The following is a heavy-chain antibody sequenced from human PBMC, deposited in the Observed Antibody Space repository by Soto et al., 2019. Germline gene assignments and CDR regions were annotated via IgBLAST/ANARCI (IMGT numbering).Heavy chain of an antibody. Sequence: SETLSLTCTVSGGSISSGDYYWGWIRQPPGKGLEWIGYIYYSGSTYYNPSLKSRVTISVDTSKNQFSLKLSSVTAADTAVYYCARSTYYYDSSGCLPTFDYWGQGTLVTVS. CDR3: ARSTYYYDSSGCLPTFDY. CDR2: IYYSGST. J-gene: IGHJ4*02. D-gene: IGHD3-22*01. CDR1: GGSISSGDYY. V-gene: IGHV4-30-4*01.